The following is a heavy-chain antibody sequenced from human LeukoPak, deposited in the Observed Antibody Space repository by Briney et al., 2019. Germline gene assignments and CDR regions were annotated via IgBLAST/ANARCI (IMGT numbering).Heavy chain of an antibody. J-gene: IGHJ4*02. CDR1: EFTVSRNY. CDR3: TRDQMNY. Sequence: QPRGSLRLSCTASEFTVSRNYMLWVRQAPGKGLEWVSLIFSNGDTHYADSVKGRFTISRDTSKNTVSLQMNSLRVEDTAMYYCTRDQMNYWGQGTLVTVSS. CDR2: IFSNGDT. D-gene: IGHD5-24*01. V-gene: IGHV3-53*01.